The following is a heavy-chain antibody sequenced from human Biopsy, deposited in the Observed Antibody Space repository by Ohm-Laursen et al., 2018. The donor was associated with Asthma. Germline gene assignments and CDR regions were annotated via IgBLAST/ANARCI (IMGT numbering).Heavy chain of an antibody. Sequence: SLRLSCSASGFTFHNYVMHWVRQAPGKGLEWAAGIFFDGSNKYYADSVKGRFTISRDNSKDTLYLQVNSLRGDDTAVYYCARGKTWGRSYYFDYWGQGTLVTVSS. D-gene: IGHD6-6*01. CDR3: ARGKTWGRSYYFDY. J-gene: IGHJ4*02. CDR1: GFTFHNYV. V-gene: IGHV3-30-3*01. CDR2: IFFDGSNK.